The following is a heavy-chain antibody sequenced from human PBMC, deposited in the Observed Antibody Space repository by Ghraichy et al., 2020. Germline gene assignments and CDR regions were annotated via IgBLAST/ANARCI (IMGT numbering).Heavy chain of an antibody. J-gene: IGHJ4*02. V-gene: IGHV4-34*01. CDR2: INHSGST. Sequence: EPLSLTCAVYGGSFSGYYWSWIRQPPGKGLECIGEINHSGSTNYNPSLKSRVTISVDTSKNQFSLKLSSVTAADTAVYYCARGRSGYSSSWGYYFDYWGQGTLVTVSS. D-gene: IGHD6-13*01. CDR3: ARGRSGYSSSWGYYFDY. CDR1: GGSFSGYY.